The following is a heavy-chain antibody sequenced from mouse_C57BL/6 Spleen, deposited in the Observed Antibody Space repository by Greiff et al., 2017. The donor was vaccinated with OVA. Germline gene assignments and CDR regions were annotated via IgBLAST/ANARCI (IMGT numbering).Heavy chain of an antibody. D-gene: IGHD2-4*01. CDR2: ISYDGSN. CDR3: ARDYDYDGGYAMDY. CDR1: GYSITSGYY. Sequence: DVKLQESGPGLVKPSQSLSLTCSVTGYSITSGYYWNWIRQFPGNKLEWMGYISYDGSNNYNPSLKNRISITRDTSKNQFFLKLNSVTTEDTATYYCARDYDYDGGYAMDYWGQGTSVTVSS. V-gene: IGHV3-6*01. J-gene: IGHJ4*01.